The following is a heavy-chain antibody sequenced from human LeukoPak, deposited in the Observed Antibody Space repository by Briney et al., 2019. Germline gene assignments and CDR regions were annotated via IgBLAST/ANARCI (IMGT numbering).Heavy chain of an antibody. CDR1: GFTFSNHA. CDR3: AREDLKERGYDYPDAFDI. D-gene: IGHD5-12*01. J-gene: IGHJ3*02. V-gene: IGHV3-30*04. Sequence: GGSLRLSCVVSGFTFSNHAMHWVRQAPGQVPGKGLEWVAVMSYDGSHEYYADSVKGRFTISRDNAKNSLYLQMNSLRAEDTAVYYCAREDLKERGYDYPDAFDIWGQGTMVTVSS. CDR2: MSYDGSHE.